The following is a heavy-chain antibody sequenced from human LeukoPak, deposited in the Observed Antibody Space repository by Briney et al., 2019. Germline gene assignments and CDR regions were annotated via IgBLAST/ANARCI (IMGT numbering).Heavy chain of an antibody. V-gene: IGHV3-7*01. CDR3: ARVSCTNGVCSGFDF. J-gene: IGHJ4*02. CDR2: IKQDGSEK. Sequence: PGGSLRLSCAASGFTFSMYWISWVRQAPGKGLEWVANIKQDGSEKYYVDSVKGRFTISRDNAKNSLYLQMNSLRGEDTAVYYSARVSCTNGVCSGFDFWGQGTLVTVSS. CDR1: GFTFSMYW. D-gene: IGHD2-8*01.